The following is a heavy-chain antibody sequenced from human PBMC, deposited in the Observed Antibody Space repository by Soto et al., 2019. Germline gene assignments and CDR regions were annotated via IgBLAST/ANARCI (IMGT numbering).Heavy chain of an antibody. CDR3: AHSRMITFGGVIVKRGEFDY. CDR1: GFSLSTSGVG. D-gene: IGHD3-16*02. V-gene: IGHV2-5*02. J-gene: IGHJ4*02. CDR2: IYWDDDK. Sequence: QITLKESGPTLVKPTQTLTLTCTFSGFSLSTSGVGVGWIRQPPGKALEWLALIYWDDDKRYSPSLKSRLTTTKDTSKNLVVLTMTNMDPVDTATYYCAHSRMITFGGVIVKRGEFDYWGQGTLVTVSS.